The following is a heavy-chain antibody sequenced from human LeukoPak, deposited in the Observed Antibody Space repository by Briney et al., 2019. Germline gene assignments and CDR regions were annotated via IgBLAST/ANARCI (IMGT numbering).Heavy chain of an antibody. D-gene: IGHD6-13*01. CDR3: ASAGIDRSDLLTHAFDI. CDR1: GYTFSSHG. Sequence: ASVKVSCKTSGYTFSSHGINWVRQAPGQGLEWMGWINPYNGDTNCAQKLQGRVTVTTDTSTSTAYFNLRSLRSDDTAVYYCASAGIDRSDLLTHAFDIWGQGTMVTVSS. J-gene: IGHJ3*02. CDR2: INPYNGDT. V-gene: IGHV1-18*01.